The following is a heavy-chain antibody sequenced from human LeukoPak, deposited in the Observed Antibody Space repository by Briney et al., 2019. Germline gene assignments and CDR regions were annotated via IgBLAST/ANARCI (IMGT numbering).Heavy chain of an antibody. Sequence: SETLSLTCTVSGGSISSYYWSWIRQPPGKGLEWIGYIYYSGSTNYNPSLKSRVTISVDTSKNQFSLKLSSVTAADTAVYYCARAYGSGNYYHFDYWGQGTLVTVSS. CDR1: GGSISSYY. CDR2: IYYSGST. J-gene: IGHJ4*02. V-gene: IGHV4-59*08. CDR3: ARAYGSGNYYHFDY. D-gene: IGHD3-10*01.